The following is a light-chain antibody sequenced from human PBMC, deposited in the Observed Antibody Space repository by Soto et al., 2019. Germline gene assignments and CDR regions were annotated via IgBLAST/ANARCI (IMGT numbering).Light chain of an antibody. CDR2: GAS. Sequence: EIVMTQSPATLSVSPGERATLSCRASQSVSSSLAWYQQKPVQAPRLLIYGASTRATGIPARFSGSGSGTESTLTSSRLHSEDVAVYYCQQYNNWWTFGQGTKGEIK. CDR3: QQYNNWWT. J-gene: IGKJ1*01. V-gene: IGKV3-15*01. CDR1: QSVSSS.